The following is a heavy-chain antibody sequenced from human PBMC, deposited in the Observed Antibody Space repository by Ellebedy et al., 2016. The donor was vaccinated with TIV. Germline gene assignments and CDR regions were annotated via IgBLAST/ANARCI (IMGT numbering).Heavy chain of an antibody. Sequence: SETLSLTCAVYGGSFSGYYWSWIRQPPGKGLEWIGEINHSGSTNYNPSLKSRVTISVDTSKNQFSLKLSSVTAADTAVYYCARVGPYDYVWGSYRYSGYYYYMDVWGKGTTVTVSS. CDR2: INHSGST. CDR3: ARVGPYDYVWGSYRYSGYYYYMDV. V-gene: IGHV4-34*01. J-gene: IGHJ6*03. D-gene: IGHD3-16*02. CDR1: GGSFSGYY.